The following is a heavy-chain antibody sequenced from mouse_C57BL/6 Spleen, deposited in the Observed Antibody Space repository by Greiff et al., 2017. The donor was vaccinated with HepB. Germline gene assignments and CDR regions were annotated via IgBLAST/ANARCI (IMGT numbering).Heavy chain of an antibody. D-gene: IGHD2-5*01. J-gene: IGHJ4*01. CDR3: ARSDYSNLYAMDY. CDR1: GYAFSSYW. Sequence: VQLQQSGAELVKPGASVKISCKASGYAFSSYWMNWVKQRPGKGLEWIGQIYPGDGDTNYNGKFKGKATLTADKSSSTAYMQRSSLASEASAVYFCARSDYSNLYAMDYWGQGTSVTVSS. CDR2: IYPGDGDT. V-gene: IGHV1-80*01.